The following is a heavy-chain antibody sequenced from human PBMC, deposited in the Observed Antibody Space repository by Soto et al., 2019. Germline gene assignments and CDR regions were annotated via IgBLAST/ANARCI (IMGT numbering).Heavy chain of an antibody. Sequence: QVQLVQSGAELKKPGASVKVSCKASGYTFSNYDMNWVRQATGQGPEWIGWVNPNNGDTGYAQKFQGRVTLTTDISPTTAYMELTSLRSEDTAIYYCANVSRKGSAIDFDYWGQGTLITVSS. D-gene: IGHD3-10*01. J-gene: IGHJ4*02. V-gene: IGHV1-8*01. CDR2: VNPNNGDT. CDR3: ANVSRKGSAIDFDY. CDR1: GYTFSNYD.